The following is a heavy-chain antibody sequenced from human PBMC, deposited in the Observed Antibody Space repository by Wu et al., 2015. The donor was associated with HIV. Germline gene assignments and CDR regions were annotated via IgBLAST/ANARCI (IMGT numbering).Heavy chain of an antibody. J-gene: IGHJ6*03. Sequence: QVQLVQSGAEVKKPGSSVKVSCKASGGTFSSYAISWVRQAPGQGLEWMGGIIPIFGTANYAQKFQGRVTITADESTSTAYMELSSLRSEDTAVYYCARGGAQRQLVRAYYYYMDVWGKGTTVTVSS. V-gene: IGHV1-69*12. CDR2: IIPIFGTA. CDR1: GGTFSSYA. D-gene: IGHD6-13*01. CDR3: ARGGAQRQLVRAYYYYMDV.